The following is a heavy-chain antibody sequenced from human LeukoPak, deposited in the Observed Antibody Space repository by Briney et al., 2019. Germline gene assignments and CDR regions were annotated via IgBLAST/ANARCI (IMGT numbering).Heavy chain of an antibody. Sequence: ATVKISRKVSGYTFTDYYMRWVQQAPGKGLEWMGLVDPEDGETIYAEKFQGRVTITADTSTDTAYMELSSLRSEDTAVYYCATSVDTAVAELDYWGQGTLVTVSS. V-gene: IGHV1-69-2*01. D-gene: IGHD5-18*01. CDR2: VDPEDGET. J-gene: IGHJ4*02. CDR1: GYTFTDYY. CDR3: ATSVDTAVAELDY.